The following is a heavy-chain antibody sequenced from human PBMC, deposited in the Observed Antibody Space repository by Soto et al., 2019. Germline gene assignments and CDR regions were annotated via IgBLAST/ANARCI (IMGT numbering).Heavy chain of an antibody. CDR2: ISCCGGST. J-gene: IGHJ4*02. Sequence: GGSLRLSCESSVFNFKKFAMGWVRQAPGEGLEWVAGISCCGGSTSYADSVKGRFSLARDDSKSTLSLHLNSLRFEDTARYFCAKADGEQWLIPHLDNWGQGTLVTVSS. V-gene: IGHV3-23*01. CDR1: VFNFKKFA. CDR3: AKADGEQWLIPHLDN. D-gene: IGHD6-19*01.